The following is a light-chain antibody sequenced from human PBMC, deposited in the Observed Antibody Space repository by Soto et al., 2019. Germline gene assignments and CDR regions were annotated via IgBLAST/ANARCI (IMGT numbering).Light chain of an antibody. J-gene: IGKJ3*01. V-gene: IGKV1-16*02. CDR3: LQYDTYPRT. CDR1: QGIRSH. CDR2: VAS. Sequence: DIQMTQSPSSLSASVGDRVIITCRASQGIRSHLAWFQQKPGKATKSLIYVASNLQSGVPSKFSGSGSGTDFTLTINSLQPEDFATYYFLQYDTYPRTFGPGTKVDIK.